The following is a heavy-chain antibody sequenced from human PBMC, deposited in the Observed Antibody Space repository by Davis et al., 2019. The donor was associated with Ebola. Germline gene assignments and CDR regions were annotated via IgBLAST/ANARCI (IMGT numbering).Heavy chain of an antibody. D-gene: IGHD6-13*01. CDR1: GDSISSSNW. Sequence: SETLSLTCAVSGDSISSSNWWSWVRQPPGKGLEWIGEISQSGSTNYNPSLKSRVTISVDKSKNQFSLKLSSVTAADTAVYYCARERAYSSSWYWFDPWGQGTLVTVSS. V-gene: IGHV4-4*02. CDR3: ARERAYSSSWYWFDP. CDR2: ISQSGST. J-gene: IGHJ5*02.